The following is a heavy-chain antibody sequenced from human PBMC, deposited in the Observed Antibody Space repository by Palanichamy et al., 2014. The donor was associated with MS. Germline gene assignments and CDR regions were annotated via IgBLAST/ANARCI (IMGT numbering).Heavy chain of an antibody. CDR1: GYTFSSYG. D-gene: IGHD3-10*01. J-gene: IGHJ6*02. CDR2: ISTYNGNT. Sequence: QVQLVQSGAEVKEPGASVRVSCKASGYTFSSYGISWARQAPGQGLGWMGWISTYNGNTKYAQKFQDRVTMTTDTSTTTAHMDLRSLRSDDSAVYFCARDIGPVPGDYYYGLDVWGQGTTVTVSS. V-gene: IGHV1-18*04. CDR3: ARDIGPVPGDYYYGLDV.